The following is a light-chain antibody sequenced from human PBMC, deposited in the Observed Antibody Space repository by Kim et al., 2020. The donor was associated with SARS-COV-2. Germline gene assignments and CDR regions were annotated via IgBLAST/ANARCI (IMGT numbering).Light chain of an antibody. CDR3: QKSSDVPRT. J-gene: IGKJ4*01. Sequence: LSPGKSATLSCRASPIVSSSLDSYQHKPGPAPRLLFYDASTRATRTPARFCVSVCVTDFTLTINRLGPEDFAGYFCQKSSDVPRTFGGGTKVYIK. CDR1: PIVSSS. CDR2: DAS. V-gene: IGKV3-11*01.